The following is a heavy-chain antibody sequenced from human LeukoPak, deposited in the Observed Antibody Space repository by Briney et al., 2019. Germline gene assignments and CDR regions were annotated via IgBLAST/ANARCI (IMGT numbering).Heavy chain of an antibody. CDR2: IIVGSGNT. CDR3: AAEGRPTVVTFRKGAVDL. V-gene: IGHV1-58*01. Sequence: SVKVSCKASGFTFTSSAVQWVRQARGQRLEWIGWIIVGSGNTNYAQKFQERATITRDMSTSTVYMELSSLRSEATAVYYCAAEGRPTVVTFRKGAVDLWGQGTMVTVSS. J-gene: IGHJ3*01. D-gene: IGHD4-23*01. CDR1: GFTFTSSA.